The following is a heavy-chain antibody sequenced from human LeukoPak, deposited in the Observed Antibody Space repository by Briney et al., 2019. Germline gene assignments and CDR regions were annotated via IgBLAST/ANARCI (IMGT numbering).Heavy chain of an antibody. CDR3: VRDITCPKGVYFDY. CDR1: SGSISTSNYY. D-gene: IGHD3-16*01. Sequence: SETLPLTCTVSSGSISTSNYYWSWIRQPPGKGLEWIGEINHSGSTNYNPSLKSRVTISVDTSKNQFSLKLSSVTAADTAVYYCVRDITCPKGVYFDYWGQGTLVTVSS. V-gene: IGHV4-39*07. J-gene: IGHJ4*02. CDR2: INHSGST.